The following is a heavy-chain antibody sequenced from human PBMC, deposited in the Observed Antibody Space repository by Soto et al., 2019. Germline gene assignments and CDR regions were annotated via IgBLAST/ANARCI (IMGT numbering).Heavy chain of an antibody. CDR2: IYYSGST. J-gene: IGHJ6*03. V-gene: IGHV4-59*01. D-gene: IGHD6-6*01. CDR1: GGSISSYY. CDR3: ARETPDKYSSSFYYYYMDV. Sequence: SETLSLTCTVSGGSISSYYWSWIRQPPGNGLEWIGYIYYSGSTNYNPSLKSRVTISVDTSKNQFSLKLSSVTAADTAVYYCARETPDKYSSSFYYYYMDVWGKGTTVTVSS.